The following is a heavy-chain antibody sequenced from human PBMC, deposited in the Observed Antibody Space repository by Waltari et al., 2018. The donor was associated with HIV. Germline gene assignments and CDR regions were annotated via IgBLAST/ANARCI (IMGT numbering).Heavy chain of an antibody. J-gene: IGHJ4*02. CDR3: ARSGSAWYLTHYFHY. CDR1: GFTFSSYW. D-gene: IGHD6-19*01. Sequence: EVQLVESGGGLVQPGGSLRLSCAASGFTFSSYWMSWVRQAPGKGLGWVANIREYGSEKYYVDSVEGRFTISRDNAKNSLYLQMNSLRAEDSAVYYCARSGSAWYLTHYFHYWGQGTLVTVSS. V-gene: IGHV3-7*01. CDR2: IREYGSEK.